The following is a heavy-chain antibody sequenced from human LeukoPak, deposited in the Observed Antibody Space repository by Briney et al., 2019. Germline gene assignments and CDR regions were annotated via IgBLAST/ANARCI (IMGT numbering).Heavy chain of an antibody. CDR2: IYPGDSHT. D-gene: IGHD2-2*02. J-gene: IGHJ5*02. Sequence: GESLKISCKGSGYSFPNYWIGWVRQMPGKGLEWMGIIYPGDSHTRYSPSFQDQVTISVDKSISTAYLQWSSLKASDTAMYYCARGPYAYTSSATLGSYNWYDPWGQGSLVTVSS. CDR1: GYSFPNYW. CDR3: ARGPYAYTSSATLGSYNWYDP. V-gene: IGHV5-51*01.